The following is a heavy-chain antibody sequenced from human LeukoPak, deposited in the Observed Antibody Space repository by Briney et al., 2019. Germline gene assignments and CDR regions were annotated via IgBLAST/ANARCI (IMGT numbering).Heavy chain of an antibody. CDR1: GFTFDFYG. D-gene: IGHD3-10*01. CDR3: AKDRFYYGSTSYYLDY. V-gene: IGHV3-30*02. J-gene: IGHJ4*02. Sequence: GGSLRLSCATSGFTFDFYGMHWVRLPPGKGLEWVAFIRYDGIITYYADSVQGRFTISRDSSMNTMYLHMGSLRAEDTALYYCAKDRFYYGSTSYYLDYWGQGTLVTVSS. CDR2: IRYDGIIT.